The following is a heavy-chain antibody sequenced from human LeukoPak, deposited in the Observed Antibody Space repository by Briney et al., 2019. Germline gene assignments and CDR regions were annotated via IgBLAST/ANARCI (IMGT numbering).Heavy chain of an antibody. J-gene: IGHJ4*02. CDR1: GFSFSSFS. D-gene: IGHD6-19*01. Sequence: KTGGSLRLSCAASGFSFSSFSMNWVRQAPGKGLEGVSYISGGSSFTYYVDSVKGRFTITRDNAKNSLYLQMNSLRAEDTAVYYCARDLGYSSGPNYWGQGTRVTVSS. V-gene: IGHV3-21*01. CDR3: ARDLGYSSGPNY. CDR2: ISGGSSFT.